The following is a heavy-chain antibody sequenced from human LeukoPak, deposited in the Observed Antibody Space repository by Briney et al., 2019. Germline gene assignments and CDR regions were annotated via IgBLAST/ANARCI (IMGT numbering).Heavy chain of an antibody. CDR1: GFTFSTYW. CDR2: IKQDGSEK. J-gene: IGHJ4*02. V-gene: IGHV3-7*01. CDR3: ARDSRAYSSDWDVDY. Sequence: GGSLRLSCAASGFTFSTYWMSWVRQTPGKGLEWVANIKQDGSEKHYVDSVKGRFAISRDNAKNSLYLQMNSLRAEDTAVYYCARDSRAYSSDWDVDYWGQGTLVTVSS. D-gene: IGHD6-19*01.